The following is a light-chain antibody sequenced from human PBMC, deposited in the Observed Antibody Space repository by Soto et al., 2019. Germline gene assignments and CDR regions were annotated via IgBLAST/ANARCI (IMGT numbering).Light chain of an antibody. CDR3: AAWDDSLNGVV. J-gene: IGLJ2*01. Sequence: QSVLTQPPSASGTPGQRVTISCSGSSSNIGSNTVNWYQQLPGTAPKLLIYSNSQRPSGVPDRFSGSKSGTSAALAISGLKSEDEADYDCAAWDDSLNGVVFGGGTKVTVL. CDR1: SSNIGSNT. V-gene: IGLV1-44*01. CDR2: SNS.